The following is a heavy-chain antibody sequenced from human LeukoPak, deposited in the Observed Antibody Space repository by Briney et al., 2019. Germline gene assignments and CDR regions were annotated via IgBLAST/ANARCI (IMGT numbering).Heavy chain of an antibody. J-gene: IGHJ4*02. CDR2: ISGRGGHT. CDR3: AKDRHSTSLVSFDY. Sequence: GGSLRLSCAASGFTFSSYAMNWVRQAPGKGLEWGSNISGRGGHTYYADSVKGRFTISRDNSKNALYLQINILRAEDTAVYYCAKDRHSTSLVSFDYWGQGTLVTVSS. CDR1: GFTFSSYA. D-gene: IGHD6-13*01. V-gene: IGHV3-23*01.